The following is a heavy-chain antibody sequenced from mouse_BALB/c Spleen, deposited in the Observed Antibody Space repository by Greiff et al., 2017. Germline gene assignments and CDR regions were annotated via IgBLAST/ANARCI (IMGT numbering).Heavy chain of an antibody. CDR2: IWAGGST. CDR3: ARSYYGNDYYAMDY. V-gene: IGHV2-9*02. D-gene: IGHD2-10*01. Sequence: VMLVESGPGLVAPSQSLSITCTVSGFSLTSYGVHWVRQPPGKGLEWLGVIWAGGSTNYNSALMSRLSISKDNSKSQVFLKMNSLQTDDTAMYYCARSYYGNDYYAMDYWGQGTSVTVSS. J-gene: IGHJ4*01. CDR1: GFSLTSYG.